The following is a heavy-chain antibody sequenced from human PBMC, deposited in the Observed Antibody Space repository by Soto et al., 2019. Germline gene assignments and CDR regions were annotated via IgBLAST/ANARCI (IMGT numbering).Heavy chain of an antibody. Sequence: GAPVKVSCKASGYTFTSYGISWVRQAPGQGLEWMGWISAYNGNTNYARKFQGRVTMTTDTSTSTAYMELRSLRSDDTAVYYCAREPAPVTTLFDYGGQGTLVTVSS. V-gene: IGHV1-18*01. CDR3: AREPAPVTTLFDY. CDR1: GYTFTSYG. CDR2: ISAYNGNT. D-gene: IGHD4-17*01. J-gene: IGHJ4*02.